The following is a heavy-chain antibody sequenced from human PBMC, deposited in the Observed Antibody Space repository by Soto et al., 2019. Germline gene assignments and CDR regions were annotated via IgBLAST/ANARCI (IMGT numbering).Heavy chain of an antibody. Sequence: PGGSLRLSCAAAGFTFSIYAMSWVXQAPGKGLEWVSAISGSGGSTYYADSVKDRFTISRDNSKNTLYLQMNSLRADDTAVYYCAKATRGGAATLIRDYWGQGTLVTVSS. V-gene: IGHV3-23*01. CDR3: AKATRGGAATLIRDY. D-gene: IGHD6-13*01. J-gene: IGHJ4*02. CDR2: ISGSGGST. CDR1: GFTFSIYA.